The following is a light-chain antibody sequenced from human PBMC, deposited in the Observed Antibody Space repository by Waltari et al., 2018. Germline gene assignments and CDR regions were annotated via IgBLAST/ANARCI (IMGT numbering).Light chain of an antibody. CDR3: QQFKSFLIT. Sequence: AIQLTQSPSSLPASVGDRVTITCRASQGINNALALYQQKPGKAPKLLIYDASSLESGVPSRFSGSGYGTDFTLTISSLQPEDFATYYCQQFKSFLITFGQGTRLEIK. J-gene: IGKJ5*01. CDR1: QGINNA. V-gene: IGKV1-13*02. CDR2: DAS.